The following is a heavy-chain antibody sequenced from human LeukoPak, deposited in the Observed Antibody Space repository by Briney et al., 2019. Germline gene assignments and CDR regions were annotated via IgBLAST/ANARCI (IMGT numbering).Heavy chain of an antibody. Sequence: PGGSLRLSCAASGFTFNYFWMHWVRQVPGKGLVWVAGINNDGTATYYADSVKGRSTISRDNAKNTVYLQMNGLRAEGTTVYYCATVSVYWGQGTLVTVSS. CDR3: ATVSVY. CDR1: GFTFNYFW. J-gene: IGHJ4*02. CDR2: INNDGTAT. V-gene: IGHV3-74*01.